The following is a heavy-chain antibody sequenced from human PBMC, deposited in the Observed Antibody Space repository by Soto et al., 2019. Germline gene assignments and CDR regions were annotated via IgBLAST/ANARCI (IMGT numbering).Heavy chain of an antibody. CDR3: AKDGRGSGSHYNSFGY. CDR1: GFTVGNHY. J-gene: IGHJ4*02. V-gene: IGHV3-53*01. Sequence: EVQLVESGGGLIQPGGSLKLSCAASGFTVGNHYMSWVRQAPGKGLGWVSLIYRTGTTKYADSVKGRFTVSRDNAKNTLYLQMNSLRAEDTAVYYCAKDGRGSGSHYNSFGYWGQGTLVTVSS. CDR2: IYRTGTT. D-gene: IGHD3-10*01.